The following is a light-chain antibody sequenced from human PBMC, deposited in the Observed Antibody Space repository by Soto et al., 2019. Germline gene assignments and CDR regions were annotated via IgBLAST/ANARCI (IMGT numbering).Light chain of an antibody. CDR1: QGIYTW. CDR2: SAS. V-gene: IGKV1-12*01. J-gene: IGKJ5*01. Sequence: DIQMTQSPSSVSASEGDRVTITCRASQGIYTWLAWYQQKPGEAPKLLIHSASTLQTGVPSRFSGGGSGTDFSLTISGLQPEDSATYYCQQANTSPLTLGQGTRLEIK. CDR3: QQANTSPLT.